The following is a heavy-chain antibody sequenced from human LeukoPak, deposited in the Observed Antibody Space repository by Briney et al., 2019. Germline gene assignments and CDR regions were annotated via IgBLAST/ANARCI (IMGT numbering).Heavy chain of an antibody. CDR2: ISYDGSNK. Sequence: PGGSLRPSCAASRFTFSSYTMHWVRQAPGKGLEWVAVISYDGSNKYYADSVKGRFTISRDNSKNTLYLQMNSLRAEDTAVYYCAREMGMSLYPYFFDYWGQGTLVTVSS. J-gene: IGHJ4*02. CDR3: AREMGMSLYPYFFDY. CDR1: RFTFSSYT. V-gene: IGHV3-30*04. D-gene: IGHD2-2*02.